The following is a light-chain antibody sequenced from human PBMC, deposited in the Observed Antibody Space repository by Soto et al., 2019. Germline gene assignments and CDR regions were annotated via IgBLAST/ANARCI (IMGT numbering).Light chain of an antibody. CDR3: QQYATSPFT. Sequence: EIVLTQSPGTLSLSAGERATLSCGASQSFGSTYLAWYQQKPGQAPRLLIYDASSRATGIPDRFSGSGSGTDFTLTIGRLEPEDFAVYYCQQYATSPFTFGPGTKVDI. CDR2: DAS. V-gene: IGKV3-20*01. J-gene: IGKJ3*01. CDR1: QSFGSTY.